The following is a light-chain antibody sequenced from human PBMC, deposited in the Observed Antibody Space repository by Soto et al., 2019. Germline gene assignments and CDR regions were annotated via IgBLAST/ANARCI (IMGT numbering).Light chain of an antibody. V-gene: IGKV3-15*01. Sequence: ETVMTQSPATRSVSPGERATLSCRASQSVRTNLAWYQQKPGQAPRLLIYDTSTRAAGIPARFSGSGSGTEFTLTISSLQSEDFAVYFCQQYNDWPPMYTFGQGTKLQIK. CDR3: QQYNDWPPMYT. CDR1: QSVRTN. CDR2: DTS. J-gene: IGKJ2*01.